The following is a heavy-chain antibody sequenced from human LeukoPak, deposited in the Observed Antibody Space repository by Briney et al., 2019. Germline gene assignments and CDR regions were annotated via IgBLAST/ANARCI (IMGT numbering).Heavy chain of an antibody. D-gene: IGHD2-2*01. V-gene: IGHV4-39*01. J-gene: IGHJ4*02. CDR3: ARLEPEDIVVVPAAFIDY. CDR2: IYYSGST. Sequence: SETLSLTCTVSGGSISSSSYYWSWIRQPPGKGLEWIGSIYYSGSTYYNPSLKSRVTISVDTSKNQFSLKLSSVTAADTAVYYCARLEPEDIVVVPAAFIDYWGQGTLVTVSS. CDR1: GGSISSSSYY.